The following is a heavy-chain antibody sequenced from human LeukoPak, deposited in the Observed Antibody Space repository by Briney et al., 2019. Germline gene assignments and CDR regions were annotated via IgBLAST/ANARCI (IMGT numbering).Heavy chain of an antibody. CDR2: IYYSGST. CDR1: GGSISSHY. V-gene: IGHV4-59*11. D-gene: IGHD1-26*01. Sequence: SETLPLTCTVSGGSISSHYWSWIRQPPGKGLEWIGYIYYSGSTNYNPSLKSRVTISEDTSKNQFSLKLSSVTAADTAVYYCAREWELLTWGQGTLVTVSS. J-gene: IGHJ5*02. CDR3: AREWELLT.